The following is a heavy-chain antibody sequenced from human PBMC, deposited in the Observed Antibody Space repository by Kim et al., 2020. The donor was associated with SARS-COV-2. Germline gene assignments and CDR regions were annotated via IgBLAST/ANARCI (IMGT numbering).Heavy chain of an antibody. CDR1: GFTFSSYS. V-gene: IGHV3-21*01. CDR3: SKSMVASVAGTFDY. D-gene: IGHD6-19*01. J-gene: IGHJ4*02. CDR2: ISSSSYI. Sequence: GGSLRLSCAASGFTFSSYSMNWVRQAPGKGLEWVSSISSSSYIYYADSVKGRFTISRDNAENSLYLQMNSLRAEDTAVYYCSKSMVASVAGTFDYWGQGTLVTVSS.